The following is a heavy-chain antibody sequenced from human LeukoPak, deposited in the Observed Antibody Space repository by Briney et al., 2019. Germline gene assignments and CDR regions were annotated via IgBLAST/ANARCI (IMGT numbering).Heavy chain of an antibody. CDR2: ISGSGGST. CDR1: AFTFSTYA. Sequence: LPGGSLRLSCAASAFTFSTYAMSWVRQAPGKGLEWVSVISGSGGSTYYADSVKGRFTISRDNSKNTLYLQMNSLRAEDTAVYYCAKAPLLSWGNFDYWGQGTLVTVSS. J-gene: IGHJ4*02. V-gene: IGHV3-23*01. D-gene: IGHD3-16*01. CDR3: AKAPLLSWGNFDY.